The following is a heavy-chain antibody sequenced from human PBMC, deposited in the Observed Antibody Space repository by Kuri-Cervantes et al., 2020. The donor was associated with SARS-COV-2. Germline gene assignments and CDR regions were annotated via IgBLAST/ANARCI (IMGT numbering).Heavy chain of an antibody. Sequence: GESLKISCAASAFTFNRCSMNRVRQAPGKGLEWVSYISSSGSTIYYADSVKGRFTISRDNAKNSLYLQMNSLRAEDTAVYYCARDGGSSWYSYFDYWGQGTLVTVSS. CDR3: ARDGGSSWYSYFDY. J-gene: IGHJ4*02. V-gene: IGHV3-48*04. CDR1: AFTFNRCS. D-gene: IGHD6-13*01. CDR2: ISSSGSTI.